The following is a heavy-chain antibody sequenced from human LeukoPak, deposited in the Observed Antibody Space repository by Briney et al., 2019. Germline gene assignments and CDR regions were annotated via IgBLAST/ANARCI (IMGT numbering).Heavy chain of an antibody. CDR3: AKEGY. V-gene: IGHV3-9*01. CDR2: ISWNSGSI. CDR1: GFTFDDYA. Sequence: GGSLRLSCAASGFTFDDYAMHWVRQAPGKGLEWVSGISWNSGSIGYADSVKGRFTISRDNAKTSLYLQMNSLGAEDTALYYCAKEGYWGQGTLVTVSS. J-gene: IGHJ4*02.